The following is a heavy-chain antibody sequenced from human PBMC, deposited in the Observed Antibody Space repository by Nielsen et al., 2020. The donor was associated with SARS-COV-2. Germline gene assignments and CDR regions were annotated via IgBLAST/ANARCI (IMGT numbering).Heavy chain of an antibody. CDR2: VSASGGST. CDR1: GFTFNIYA. V-gene: IGHV3-23*01. CDR3: AKDGVVRGDALDL. J-gene: IGHJ3*01. Sequence: GESLKISCAASGFTFNIYAMAWVRRAPGRGLQCVTGVSASGGSTYYTDSVKGRFSISRDNSKNTLFLQMHSLRVEDTALYYCAKDGVVRGDALDLWGQGTMVTVSS. D-gene: IGHD3-10*01.